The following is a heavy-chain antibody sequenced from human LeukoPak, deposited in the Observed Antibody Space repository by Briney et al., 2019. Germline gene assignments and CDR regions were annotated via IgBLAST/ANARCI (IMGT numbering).Heavy chain of an antibody. CDR1: GFTFGDYA. J-gene: IGHJ6*04. CDR2: IRSKAYGGTT. CDR3: ANLLPRPEYSSSDPWPYASLLDV. V-gene: IGHV3-49*03. Sequence: GGSLRLSCTASGFTFGDYAMSWFRQAPGKGLEWVGFIRSKAYGGTTEYAASVKGGFTISRDDSKSIAYLQMNSLKTEDTAVYYCANLLPRPEYSSSDPWPYASLLDVWGKGTTVTVSS. D-gene: IGHD6-6*01.